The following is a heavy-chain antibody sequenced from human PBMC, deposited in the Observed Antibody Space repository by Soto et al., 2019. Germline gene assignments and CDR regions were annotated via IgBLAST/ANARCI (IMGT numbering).Heavy chain of an antibody. CDR2: IYSSGST. J-gene: IGHJ4*02. CDR1: GGSIRSGGYY. CDR3: ARVEGDTSKRNFDY. Sequence: SETLSLTCTVSGGSIRSGGYYWSWIRQLPGMGLEWVGYIYSSGSTYYNPSLMSRSTISLDTSENQFSLRLSSVTAADTAVYFCARVEGDTSKRNFDYWGQGTLVTVS. D-gene: IGHD3-16*01. V-gene: IGHV4-31*03.